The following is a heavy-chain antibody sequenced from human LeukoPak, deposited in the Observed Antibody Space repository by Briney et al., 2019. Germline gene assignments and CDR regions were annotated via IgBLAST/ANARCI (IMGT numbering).Heavy chain of an antibody. CDR2: ISSSGSTI. V-gene: IGHV3-48*03. Sequence: GGSLRLSCAASGFTFSSYEMNWVRQAPGKGREWVSYISSSGSTIYYADSVKGRFTISRDNAKNSLYLQMNSLRAEDTAVYYCAPLHGPYGDYRLPDHFDYWGQGTLVTVSS. D-gene: IGHD4-17*01. J-gene: IGHJ4*02. CDR3: APLHGPYGDYRLPDHFDY. CDR1: GFTFSSYE.